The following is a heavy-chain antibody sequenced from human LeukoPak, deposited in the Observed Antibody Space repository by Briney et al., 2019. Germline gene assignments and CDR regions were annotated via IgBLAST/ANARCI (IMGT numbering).Heavy chain of an antibody. D-gene: IGHD3-3*01. Sequence: VSVKVSCKASGYTFKSYDINWVRQATGQGLEWMGWMSPSSGNTVYAQKFQGRVTMTRNTSISTAYMELSSLRSDDTAVYYCAKGAWGGYYHSPDWGQGTLVTVSS. CDR2: MSPSSGNT. CDR3: AKGAWGGYYHSPD. V-gene: IGHV1-8*01. J-gene: IGHJ4*02. CDR1: GYTFKSYD.